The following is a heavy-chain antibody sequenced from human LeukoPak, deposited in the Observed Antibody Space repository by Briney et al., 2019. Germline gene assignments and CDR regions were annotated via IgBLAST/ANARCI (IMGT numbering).Heavy chain of an antibody. CDR1: GGTFSSYA. CDR2: IIPIFGIA. J-gene: IGHJ6*02. V-gene: IGHV1-69*04. CDR3: ARGLVVVPAARPLLYYYGMDV. D-gene: IGHD2-2*01. Sequence: SVKVSCKASGGTFSSYAISWVRQAPGQVLEWMGRIIPIFGIANYAQKFQGRVTITADKSTSTAYMELSSLRSEDTAVYYCARGLVVVPAARPLLYYYGMDVWGQGTTVTVSS.